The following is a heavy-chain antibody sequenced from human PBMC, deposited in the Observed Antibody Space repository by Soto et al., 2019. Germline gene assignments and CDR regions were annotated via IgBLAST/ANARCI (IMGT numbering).Heavy chain of an antibody. CDR1: GGSISTYY. D-gene: IGHD6-19*01. CDR3: AGGIILAGIFIDYYGIDV. V-gene: IGHV4-59*01. Sequence: SETLSLTCTVSGGSISTYYGNWIRQPPGKGLEWIGYIYYSGNTIYNPSVKSRVTISVDTSKNQFSLKLSSVTAADTAVYYCAGGIILAGIFIDYYGIDVWGQGTTVTVSS. J-gene: IGHJ6*02. CDR2: IYYSGNT.